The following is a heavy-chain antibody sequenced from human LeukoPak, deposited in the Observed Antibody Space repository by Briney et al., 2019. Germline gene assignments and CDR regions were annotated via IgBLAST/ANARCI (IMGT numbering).Heavy chain of an antibody. Sequence: PGGSLRLSRAASGLNVRCSYIIGVGQAPAKGGEGVAIIYNDGSTHYAHSIKGRFTISRHSYKNTLYLQVNSLRAEDTAMYYCARNILFAFDIWGQGTMVTVSS. J-gene: IGHJ3*02. V-gene: IGHV3-53*01. CDR3: ARNILFAFDI. CDR2: IYNDGST. CDR1: GLNVRCSY.